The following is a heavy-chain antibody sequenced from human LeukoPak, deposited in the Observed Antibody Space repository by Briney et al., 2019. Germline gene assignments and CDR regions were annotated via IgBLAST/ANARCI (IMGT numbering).Heavy chain of an antibody. D-gene: IGHD3-10*01. CDR1: GYTFTSYG. J-gene: IGHJ4*02. V-gene: IGHV1-18*04. CDR3: ARGRGTMVRGPLVDY. CDR2: ISAYNGNT. Sequence: ASVKVSCKASGYTFTSYGISWVRQAPGQGREWMGWISAYNGNTNYAQKLQGRVTMTTDTSTSTAYMELRSLRSDDTAVYYCARGRGTMVRGPLVDYWGQGTLVTVSS.